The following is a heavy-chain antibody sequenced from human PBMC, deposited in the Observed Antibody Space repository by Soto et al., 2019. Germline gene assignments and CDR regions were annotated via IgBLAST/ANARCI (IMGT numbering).Heavy chain of an antibody. D-gene: IGHD5-12*01. CDR3: ARQGPIRWLQFQTLYSWFDP. CDR2: IYYSGST. CDR1: GGSISSSSYY. Sequence: SETLSLTCTVSGGSISSSSYYWGWIRQPPGKGLEWIGSIYYSGSTYYDPSLKSRVTISVDTSKNQFSLKLSSVTAADTAVYYCARQGPIRWLQFQTLYSWFDPWGQGTLVTVSS. J-gene: IGHJ5*02. V-gene: IGHV4-39*01.